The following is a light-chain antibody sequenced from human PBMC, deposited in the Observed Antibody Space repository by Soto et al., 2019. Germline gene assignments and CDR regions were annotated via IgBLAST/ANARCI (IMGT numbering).Light chain of an antibody. CDR3: QVWDSSSDHVV. CDR1: KIGSKS. J-gene: IGLJ2*01. Sequence: SYELTQPPSVSGAPGKTARITCGGNKIGSKSVHWYQQKPGQAPVLVIYYDSDRPSGIPERFSGSNSGNTATLTISRVESGDEADYYCQVWDSSSDHVVFGGGTQLTVL. V-gene: IGLV3-21*04. CDR2: YDS.